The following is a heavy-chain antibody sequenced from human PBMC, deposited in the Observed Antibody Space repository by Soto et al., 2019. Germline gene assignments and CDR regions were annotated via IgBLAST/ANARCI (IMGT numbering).Heavy chain of an antibody. Sequence: VQLVESGGGVVQPGRSLRLSCAASGFTFSSYAMHWVRQAPGKGLEWVAVISYDGSNKYYADSVKGRFTISRDNSKNTLYLQMNSLRAEDTAVYYCARERVGMIGEKDYYYGMDVWGQGTTVTVSS. CDR3: ARERVGMIGEKDYYYGMDV. CDR2: ISYDGSNK. D-gene: IGHD1-26*01. J-gene: IGHJ6*02. V-gene: IGHV3-30-3*01. CDR1: GFTFSSYA.